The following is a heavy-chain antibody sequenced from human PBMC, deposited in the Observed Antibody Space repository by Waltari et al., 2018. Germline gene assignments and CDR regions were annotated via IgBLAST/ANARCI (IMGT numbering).Heavy chain of an antibody. CDR1: GFTFGPYS. D-gene: IGHD6-6*01. CDR3: ARIAALFLLDY. V-gene: IGHV3-48*04. CDR2: ISPTSTTI. Sequence: EVQLVESGGGLIPPGGSLRLSCAAYGFTFGPYSMNWVRQAPGKGLEWVSYISPTSTTIYYADSVKGRFTISRDNAKNTLYLQMNSLRAEDTAVYYCARIAALFLLDYWGQGTLVTVSS. J-gene: IGHJ4*02.